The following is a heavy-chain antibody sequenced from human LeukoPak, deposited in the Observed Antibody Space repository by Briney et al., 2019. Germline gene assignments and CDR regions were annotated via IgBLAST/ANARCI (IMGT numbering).Heavy chain of an antibody. Sequence: GVSLRLSCAASGFTLSYYWMSWVRQAPGKGLEWVANIKQDGSEKYYVDSVKGRFSISRDNAKNSLYLQMNSLRAEDTAVYYCARDFGPGSYYPTYFDYWGQGTLVTVSS. CDR3: ARDFGPGSYYPTYFDY. V-gene: IGHV3-7*01. CDR1: GFTLSYYW. D-gene: IGHD3-10*01. J-gene: IGHJ4*02. CDR2: IKQDGSEK.